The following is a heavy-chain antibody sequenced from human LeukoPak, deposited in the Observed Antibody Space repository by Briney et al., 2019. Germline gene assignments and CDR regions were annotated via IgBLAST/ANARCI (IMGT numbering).Heavy chain of an antibody. CDR2: ISGSGGST. J-gene: IGHJ5*02. CDR1: GFTFSNSW. Sequence: GGSLRLSCVTSGFTFSNSWMTWVRQAPGKGLEWVSAISGSGGSTYYADSVKGRFTISRDNSKNTLYLQMNSLRAEDTAVYYCAKDASGYYDILTGYFYNWFDPWGQGTLVTVSS. D-gene: IGHD3-9*01. CDR3: AKDASGYYDILTGYFYNWFDP. V-gene: IGHV3-23*01.